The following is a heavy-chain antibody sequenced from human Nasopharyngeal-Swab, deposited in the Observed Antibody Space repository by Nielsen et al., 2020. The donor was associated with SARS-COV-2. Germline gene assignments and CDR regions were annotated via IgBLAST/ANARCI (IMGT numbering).Heavy chain of an antibody. Sequence: GESLKISCAASGFTFSSYAMHWVRQAPGKGLECVAVISYDGSNEYFADSVKGRFTISRDNSKNAVFLQMNSLRTEDTAVYYCAREWEVVVAATLRFYFDYWGQGTLVTVSS. CDR1: GFTFSSYA. D-gene: IGHD2-15*01. CDR3: AREWEVVVAATLRFYFDY. V-gene: IGHV3-30*04. CDR2: ISYDGSNE. J-gene: IGHJ4*02.